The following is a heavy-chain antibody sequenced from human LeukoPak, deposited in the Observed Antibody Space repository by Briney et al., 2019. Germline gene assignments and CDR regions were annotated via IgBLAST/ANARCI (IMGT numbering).Heavy chain of an antibody. V-gene: IGHV3-74*01. Sequence: PGGSLRLSCAASGFTFSTSWMHWVRQVPGKGLVWVSRINSGGRSTDYADSVKGRFPISRDNTKNTLYLQMNSLRAEDTAVYYCAHTVWSGNYFDYWGQGTLVTVSS. CDR1: GFTFSTSW. D-gene: IGHD3-3*01. CDR2: INSGGRST. J-gene: IGHJ4*02. CDR3: AHTVWSGNYFDY.